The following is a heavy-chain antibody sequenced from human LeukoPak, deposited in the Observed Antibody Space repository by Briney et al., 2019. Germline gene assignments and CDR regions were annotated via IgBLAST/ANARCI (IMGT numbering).Heavy chain of an antibody. CDR1: GGSISSSSYY. CDR3: ARSSRGYFDY. V-gene: IGHV4-39*01. Sequence: SETLSLTCTVSGGSISSSSYYWGWIRQPPGKGLEWIGSIYYSGSTYYNLSLKSRVTISVDTSKTQFSLKLSSVTAADTAVYYCARSSRGYFDYWGQGTLVTVSS. CDR2: IYYSGST. J-gene: IGHJ4*02.